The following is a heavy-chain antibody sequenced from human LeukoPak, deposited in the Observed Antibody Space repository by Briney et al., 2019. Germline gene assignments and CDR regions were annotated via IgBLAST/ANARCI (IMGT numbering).Heavy chain of an antibody. CDR3: ARGGGHYDYVWGSYNFDY. CDR1: GGSFSGYY. CDR2: INHSGST. V-gene: IGHV4-34*01. J-gene: IGHJ4*02. Sequence: PSETLSLTCAVYGGSFSGYYWSWIRQPPGKGLEWIGEINHSGSTNYNPSLKSRVTISVDTSKNQFSLKLSSVPAADTAVYYCARGGGHYDYVWGSYNFDYWGQGTLVTVSS. D-gene: IGHD3-16*01.